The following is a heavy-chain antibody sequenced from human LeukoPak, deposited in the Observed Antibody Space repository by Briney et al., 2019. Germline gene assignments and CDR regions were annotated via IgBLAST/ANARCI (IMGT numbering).Heavy chain of an antibody. V-gene: IGHV4-61*02. CDR3: ARASRYCSSTSCYGNWFDP. CDR1: GGSISSGSYY. CDR2: IYTSGST. Sequence: SETLSLTCTVSGGSISSGSYYWSWIRQPAGKGLEWIGRIYTSGSTNYNPSLKSRVTISVDTSKNQFSLKLSSVTAADTAVYYCARASRYCSSTSCYGNWFDPWGQGTLVTVSS. J-gene: IGHJ5*02. D-gene: IGHD2-2*01.